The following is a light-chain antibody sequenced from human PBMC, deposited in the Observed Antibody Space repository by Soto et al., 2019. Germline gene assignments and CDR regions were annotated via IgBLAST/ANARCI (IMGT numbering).Light chain of an antibody. CDR3: QQSYSTPLT. J-gene: IGKJ4*01. V-gene: IGKV1-9*01. Sequence: IQLTQSPSSLSASVGDRVTITCRASQGISSFLAWYEQKPGKAPKLLISTASTLQSGVPSRFSGSGSWTYFTLTISSLQPEDFATYYCQQSYSTPLTFGGGTKVEIK. CDR2: TAS. CDR1: QGISSF.